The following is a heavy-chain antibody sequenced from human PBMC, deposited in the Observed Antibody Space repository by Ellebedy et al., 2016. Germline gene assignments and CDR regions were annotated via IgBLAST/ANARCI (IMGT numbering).Heavy chain of an antibody. J-gene: IGHJ4*02. CDR3: VRSGESSYYFDY. CDR1: GFTFDDYA. V-gene: IGHV3-9*01. Sequence: GGSLRLXXAASGFTFDDYAMHWVRQAPGKGLEWVSGISWNSGIIDYADSVKGRFTISRDNAQNSLYLQMNSLRAEDTAVFYCVRSGESSYYFDYWGQGILVTVSS. CDR2: ISWNSGII. D-gene: IGHD3-10*01.